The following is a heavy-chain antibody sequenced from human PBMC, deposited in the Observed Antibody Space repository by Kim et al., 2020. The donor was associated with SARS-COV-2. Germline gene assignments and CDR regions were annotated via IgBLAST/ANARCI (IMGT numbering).Heavy chain of an antibody. J-gene: IGHJ4*02. CDR3: ARLESYDFWSGYFDY. V-gene: IGHV4-39*01. Sequence: PPLKSRVTISVDTSKNQFSLKLSSVTAADTAVYYCARLESYDFWSGYFDYWGQGTLVTVSS. D-gene: IGHD3-3*01.